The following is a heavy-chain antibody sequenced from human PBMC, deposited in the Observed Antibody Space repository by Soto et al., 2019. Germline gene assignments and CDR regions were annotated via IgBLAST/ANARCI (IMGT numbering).Heavy chain of an antibody. J-gene: IGHJ6*03. CDR1: GFTFSNAW. Sequence: GGSLRLSCAASGFTFSNAWINWVRQAPGKGLEWVSAIGTAGDTYYPGSVKGRFTISRENAKNSLYLQMNSLRAGDTAVYYCARGAYCSSTSCYSGYYYYMDVWGKGTTVTVSS. V-gene: IGHV3-13*01. CDR3: ARGAYCSSTSCYSGYYYYMDV. CDR2: IGTAGDT. D-gene: IGHD2-2*01.